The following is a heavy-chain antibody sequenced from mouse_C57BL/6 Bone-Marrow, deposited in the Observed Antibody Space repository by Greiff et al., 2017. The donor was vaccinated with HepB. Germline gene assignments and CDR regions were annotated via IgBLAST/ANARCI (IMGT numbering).Heavy chain of an antibody. CDR1: GFTFSDYY. CDR2: ISNGGGST. CDR3: ASAIYYYGSSYYYAMDY. V-gene: IGHV5-12*01. Sequence: EVKLEESGGGLVQPGGSLKLSCAASGFTFSDYYMYWVRQTPEKRLEWVAYISNGGGSTYYPDTVKGRFTISRDNAKNTLYLQMSRLKSEDTAMYYCASAIYYYGSSYYYAMDYWGQGTSVTVSS. J-gene: IGHJ4*01. D-gene: IGHD1-1*01.